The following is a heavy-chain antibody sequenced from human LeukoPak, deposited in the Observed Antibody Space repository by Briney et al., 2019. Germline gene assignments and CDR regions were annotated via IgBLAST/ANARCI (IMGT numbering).Heavy chain of an antibody. CDR1: GFTFSSYA. CDR3: AKGNLLGSNYYPYYFDY. J-gene: IGHJ4*02. D-gene: IGHD3-22*01. CDR2: ISGSGEST. V-gene: IGHV3-23*01. Sequence: GGSLGLSCAPSGFTFSSYAMSWVRQAPGKGLEWVSSISGSGESTYYADSVKGRFTISRDNSKNTLYLQMNSLTAEDTAVYYCAKGNLLGSNYYPYYFDYWGQGTLVTVSS.